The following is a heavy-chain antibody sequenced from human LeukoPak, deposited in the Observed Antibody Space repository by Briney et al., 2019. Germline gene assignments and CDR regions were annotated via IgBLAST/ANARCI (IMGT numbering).Heavy chain of an antibody. J-gene: IGHJ5*02. V-gene: IGHV3-33*06. D-gene: IGHD1-7*01. CDR1: GFTFSSYG. CDR3: AKSYSGELWFDP. CDR2: IWYDGSNK. Sequence: GRSLRLSCAASGFTFSSYGMHWVRQAPGKGLEWVAVIWYDGSNKYYADSVKGRFTISRDNSKNTLYLQMNSLRAEDTAVYYCAKSYSGELWFDPWGQGPLVTVSS.